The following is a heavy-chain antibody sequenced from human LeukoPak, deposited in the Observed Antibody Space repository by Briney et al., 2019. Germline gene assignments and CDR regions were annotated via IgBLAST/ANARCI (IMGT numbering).Heavy chain of an antibody. CDR2: INPSGGST. J-gene: IGHJ4*02. V-gene: IGHV1-46*01. Sequence: GASVKVSCKASGGTFSSYAISWVRQAPGQGLEWMGIINPSGGSTSYAQKFQGRVTMTRDTSTSTVYMELSSLRSEDTAVYYCAGVIRRYYFDYWGQGTLVTVSS. D-gene: IGHD3-16*02. CDR1: GGTFSSYA. CDR3: AGVIRRYYFDY.